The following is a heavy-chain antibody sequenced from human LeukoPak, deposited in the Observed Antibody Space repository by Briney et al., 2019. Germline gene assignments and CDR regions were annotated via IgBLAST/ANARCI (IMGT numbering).Heavy chain of an antibody. J-gene: IGHJ4*02. D-gene: IGHD1-26*01. CDR2: ISSSSSYI. Sequence: TGGSLRLSCAASGFTFSSYSMNWVRQAPGKGLEWVSSISSSSSYIYYADSVKGRFTISRDNAKNSLYLQMNSLRAEDTAVYYCARDRWDQGVDYWGQGTLATVSS. CDR1: GFTFSSYS. V-gene: IGHV3-21*01. CDR3: ARDRWDQGVDY.